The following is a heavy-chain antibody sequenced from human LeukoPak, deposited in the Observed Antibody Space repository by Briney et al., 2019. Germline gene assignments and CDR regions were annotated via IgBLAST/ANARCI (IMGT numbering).Heavy chain of an antibody. V-gene: IGHV1-24*01. J-gene: IGHJ4*02. Sequence: ASVKVSCKVSGYTLTELSMHWVRQAPGKGLEWMGGFDPEDGETIYAQKFQGRVTMTEDTSTDTAYMELSSLRSEDTAVYYCARVLAAAGTRAAVAGSRTLRYWGQGTLVTVSS. CDR1: GYTLTELS. CDR3: ARVLAAAGTRAAVAGSRTLRY. CDR2: FDPEDGET. D-gene: IGHD6-13*01.